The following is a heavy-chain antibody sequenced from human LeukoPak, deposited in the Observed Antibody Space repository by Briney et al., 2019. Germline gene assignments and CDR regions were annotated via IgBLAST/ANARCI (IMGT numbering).Heavy chain of an antibody. D-gene: IGHD3-10*01. CDR2: ISAYNGNT. Sequence: ASVKVSCKASGYTFTSYGISWVRQAPGQGLEWMGWISAYNGNTNYAQKLQGRVTMTTDTSTSTAYMELRSLRSDDTAVYYCARDTHTMVRGVTDYWGQGTLVTVSS. V-gene: IGHV1-18*01. CDR1: GYTFTSYG. J-gene: IGHJ4*02. CDR3: ARDTHTMVRGVTDY.